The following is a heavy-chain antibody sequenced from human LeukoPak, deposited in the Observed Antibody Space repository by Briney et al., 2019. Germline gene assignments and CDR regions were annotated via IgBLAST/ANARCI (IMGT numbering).Heavy chain of an antibody. CDR2: IYYSGNT. V-gene: IGHV4-39*01. J-gene: IGHJ4*02. Sequence: PSETLSLTCTVSGVSISSSNSYWGWIRQPPGKGLEWIGSIYYSGNTYYNASLKSRVTISIDTSKNQFSLKLSSVTAADTAVYYCARRDYDILTGFRSFDYWGQGTLVTVSS. D-gene: IGHD3-9*01. CDR3: ARRDYDILTGFRSFDY. CDR1: GVSISSSNSY.